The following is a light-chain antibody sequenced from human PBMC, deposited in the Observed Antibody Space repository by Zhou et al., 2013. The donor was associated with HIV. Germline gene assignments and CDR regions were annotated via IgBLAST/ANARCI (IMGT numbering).Light chain of an antibody. CDR3: QQVHRFPVT. CDR2: ATS. CDR1: QGIGGW. J-gene: IGKJ5*01. Sequence: DIQMTQSPSSVSASVGDRVTITCRTSQGIGGWLAWYQQKTGKAPKLLIYATSTLQGGVPSRFSGSGSGTDFTLTINNLQPEDFGTYFCQQVHRFPVTFGQGTRLERK. V-gene: IGKV1-12*01.